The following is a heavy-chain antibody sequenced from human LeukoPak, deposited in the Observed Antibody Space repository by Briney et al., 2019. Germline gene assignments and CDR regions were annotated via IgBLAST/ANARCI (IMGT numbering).Heavy chain of an antibody. CDR3: ARKSATGYYETDY. CDR1: GDSINNNIW. J-gene: IGHJ4*02. Sequence: SGTLSLTCAVSGDSINNNIWWTWVRQPPGKGLEWIGEIHHGGSTNYKPSLKSRVTISVDKSKNQFSLKLTSVTAADTAIYYCARKSATGYYETDYWGQGALVTVSS. V-gene: IGHV4-4*02. CDR2: IHHGGST. D-gene: IGHD3-9*01.